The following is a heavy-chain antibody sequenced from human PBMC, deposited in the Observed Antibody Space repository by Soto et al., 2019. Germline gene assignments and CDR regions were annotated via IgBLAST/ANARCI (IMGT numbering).Heavy chain of an antibody. CDR3: ARHTPAISISDH. J-gene: IGHJ4*02. V-gene: IGHV4-39*01. CDR1: GGSISSSSYY. D-gene: IGHD2-15*01. CDR2: IYYSGST. Sequence: QLQLQESGPGLVKPSETLSLTCTVSGGSISSSSYYWGWIRQPPGKGLEWIGSIYYSGSTYYNPSLKSRVTISVATSKNQFSLKLRSVTAADTAVYYCARHTPAISISDHWGQGTLVTVSS.